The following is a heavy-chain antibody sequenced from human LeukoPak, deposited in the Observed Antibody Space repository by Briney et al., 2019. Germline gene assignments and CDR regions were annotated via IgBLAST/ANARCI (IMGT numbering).Heavy chain of an antibody. CDR1: GYTFTGYY. CDR3: ARVLSIGSWYPGY. Sequence: ASVKVSCKASGYTFTGYYMHWVGQAPGQGLEWMGWINPNSGGTNYAQKFQGRVTMTRDTSISTAYMELSRLRSDDTAVYYCARVLSIGSWYPGYWGQGTLVTVSS. J-gene: IGHJ4*02. V-gene: IGHV1-2*02. D-gene: IGHD6-13*01. CDR2: INPNSGGT.